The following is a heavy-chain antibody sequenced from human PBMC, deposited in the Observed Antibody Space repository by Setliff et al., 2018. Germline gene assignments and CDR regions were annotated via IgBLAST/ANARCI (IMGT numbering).Heavy chain of an antibody. CDR2: IYTTGNT. Sequence: SETLSLTCTVSGGSVNDYYWSWIRRPPGKGLEWIGRIYTTGNTNYNPSLKSRVTISVDTSKKQFSLMLTSVTAADTAVYYCARYIPSAGCFDPWGQGALVTVSS. D-gene: IGHD2-21*01. CDR1: GGSVNDYY. J-gene: IGHJ5*02. V-gene: IGHV4-4*09. CDR3: ARYIPSAGCFDP.